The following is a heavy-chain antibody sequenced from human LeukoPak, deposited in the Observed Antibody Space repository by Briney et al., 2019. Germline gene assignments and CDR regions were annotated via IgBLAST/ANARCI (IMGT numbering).Heavy chain of an antibody. CDR1: GYTFTSYY. V-gene: IGHV1-46*01. D-gene: IGHD3-22*01. CDR3: ARGIRLTFNYYDSSGYYSFDY. J-gene: IGHJ4*02. Sequence: WASVKVSCTASGYTFTSYYMHWVRQAPGQGLEWMGIINPSGGSTSYAQKFQGRVTMTRDTSTSTVYMELSSLRSEDTAVYYCARGIRLTFNYYDSSGYYSFDYWGQGTLVTVSS. CDR2: INPSGGST.